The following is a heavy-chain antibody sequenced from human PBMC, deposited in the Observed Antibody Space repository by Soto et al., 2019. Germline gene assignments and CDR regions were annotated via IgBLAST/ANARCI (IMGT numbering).Heavy chain of an antibody. D-gene: IGHD3-3*02. CDR1: RFTFSGYS. CDR3: AKSYGDTWKHYYFDY. Sequence: EVQLLESGGGLVQPGGSLRLSCAASRFTFSGYSMSWVRHAPGKGLVWVSGISGSGGSTYYADSVKGRFTISRDNSESTLFLQMNSLRAEDTALYYCAKSYGDTWKHYYFDYWGQGTLVTVSS. CDR2: ISGSGGST. J-gene: IGHJ4*02. V-gene: IGHV3-23*01.